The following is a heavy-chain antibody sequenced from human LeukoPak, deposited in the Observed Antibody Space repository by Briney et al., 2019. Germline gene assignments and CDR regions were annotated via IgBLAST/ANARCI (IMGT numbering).Heavy chain of an antibody. CDR2: IIPIFGTA. CDR3: ARGSYYYDSSGFRQDGFDY. V-gene: IGHV1-69*05. Sequence: SVKVSCKASGYTFTGYYIHWVRQAPGQGLEWMGGIIPIFGTANYAQKFQGRVTITTDESTSTAYMELSSLRSEDTAVYYCARGSYYYDSSGFRQDGFDYWGQGTLVTVSS. D-gene: IGHD3-22*01. CDR1: GYTFTGYY. J-gene: IGHJ4*02.